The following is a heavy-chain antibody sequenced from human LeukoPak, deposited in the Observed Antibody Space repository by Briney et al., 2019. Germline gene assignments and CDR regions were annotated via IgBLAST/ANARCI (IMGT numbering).Heavy chain of an antibody. CDR3: AREWFGECFDY. J-gene: IGHJ4*02. V-gene: IGHV4-30-4*01. CDR1: GGSISSGDYY. CDR2: IYYSGST. D-gene: IGHD3-10*01. Sequence: SETLSLTCTVSGGSISSGDYYWSWICQPPGKGLEWIGYIYYSGSTYYNPSLKSRVTISVDTSKNQFSLKLSSVTAADTAVYYCAREWFGECFDYWGQGTLVTVSS.